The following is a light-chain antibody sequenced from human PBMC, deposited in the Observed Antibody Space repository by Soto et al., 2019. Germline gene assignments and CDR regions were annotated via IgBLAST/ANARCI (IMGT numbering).Light chain of an antibody. V-gene: IGKV3-15*01. CDR1: QSVSSN. J-gene: IGKJ1*01. CDR3: QQYNNWPGT. CDR2: GAS. Sequence: ITRTQSQDTMSVYPGERAALSCLASQSVSSNLAWYQQKPGQAPRLLIYGASTRATGIPARFSGSGSGTEFTLTISSLPSEDFAVYYCQQYNNWPGTFGQGTKVDIK.